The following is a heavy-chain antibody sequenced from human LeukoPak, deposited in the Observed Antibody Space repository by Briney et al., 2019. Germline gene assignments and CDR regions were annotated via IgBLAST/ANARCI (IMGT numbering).Heavy chain of an antibody. CDR1: GYTFTSYY. Sequence: ASVKVSCKASGYTFTSYYMHWVRQAPGQGLEWMGIINPSGGSTSYAQKFQGRVTVTRDTSTSTVYMELSSLRSEDTAVYYCARRGATVWFDPWGQGTLVTVSS. V-gene: IGHV1-46*01. D-gene: IGHD1-26*01. CDR2: INPSGGST. J-gene: IGHJ5*02. CDR3: ARRGATVWFDP.